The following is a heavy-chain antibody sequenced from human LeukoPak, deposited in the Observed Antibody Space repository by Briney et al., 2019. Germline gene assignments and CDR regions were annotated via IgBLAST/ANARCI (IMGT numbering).Heavy chain of an antibody. CDR3: AREKQSGGTPFDY. Sequence: GGSLRLSCAASGFTFSSYAMSWVRQAPGKGLEWVAIISYDGTNEYYAESVKGRFTVSRDDSKKTLYLQMNSLRAEDTAVYYCAREKQSGGTPFDYWGQGSLVTVSS. J-gene: IGHJ4*02. CDR1: GFTFSSYA. V-gene: IGHV3-30*03. CDR2: ISYDGTNE. D-gene: IGHD1-26*01.